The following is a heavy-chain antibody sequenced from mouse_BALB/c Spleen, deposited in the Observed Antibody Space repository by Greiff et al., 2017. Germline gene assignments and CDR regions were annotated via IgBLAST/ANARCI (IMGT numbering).Heavy chain of an antibody. D-gene: IGHD2-4*01. CDR2: IYPGNSDT. Sequence: VQLQQSGTVLARPGASVKMSCKASGYTFTSYWMHWVKQRPGQGLEWIGAIYPGNSDTSYNQKFKGKAKLTAVTSTSTAYMELSSLTNEDSAVYYCSIYYDYDWFAYWGQGTLVTVSA. J-gene: IGHJ3*01. V-gene: IGHV1-5*01. CDR1: GYTFTSYW. CDR3: SIYYDYDWFAY.